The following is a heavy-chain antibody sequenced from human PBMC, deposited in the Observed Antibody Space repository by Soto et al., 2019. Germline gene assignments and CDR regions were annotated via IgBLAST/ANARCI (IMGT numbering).Heavy chain of an antibody. Sequence: PSQTLSLTCAISGDSVSSSSAAWNWIRQSPSRGLEWLGRTYYRSKWYNDYAVSVKSRITINPDTSKNQFSLQLNSVTPEDTAVYYCARASPQMIDSSGYSLFDYWGQGTLVTVSS. CDR1: GDSVSSSSAA. CDR2: TYYRSKWYN. J-gene: IGHJ4*02. CDR3: ARASPQMIDSSGYSLFDY. V-gene: IGHV6-1*01. D-gene: IGHD3-22*01.